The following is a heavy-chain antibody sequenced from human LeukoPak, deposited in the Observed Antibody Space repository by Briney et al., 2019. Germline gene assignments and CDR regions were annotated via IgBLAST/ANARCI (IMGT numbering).Heavy chain of an antibody. Sequence: GASVKVSCETSGYTFTDYDITWVRQAPGQGLEWMGRVSPYNGNTYYSQRFQDRVTITKDTSTGTAYMDLRNLRTDDTAMYYCARNGRVRRVVKDLFEYWGQGTLVAVSS. J-gene: IGHJ4*02. CDR3: ARNGRVRRVVKDLFEY. V-gene: IGHV1-18*01. D-gene: IGHD3-10*01. CDR1: GYTFTDYD. CDR2: VSPYNGNT.